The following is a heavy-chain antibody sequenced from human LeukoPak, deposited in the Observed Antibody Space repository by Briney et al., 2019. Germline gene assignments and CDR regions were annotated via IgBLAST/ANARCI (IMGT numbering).Heavy chain of an antibody. D-gene: IGHD3-10*01. CDR2: IIPIFGTA. J-gene: IGHJ6*03. CDR3: ARNQGLGFGTAYYYYYMDV. V-gene: IGHV1-69*06. Sequence: SVKVSCKASGGTFSSYAISWVRQAPGQGLEWMGGIIPIFGTANYAQKFQGRVTITADKSTSTAYMELSSLRSEDTAVYYCARNQGLGFGTAYYYYYMDVWGKGTTVTVSS. CDR1: GGTFSSYA.